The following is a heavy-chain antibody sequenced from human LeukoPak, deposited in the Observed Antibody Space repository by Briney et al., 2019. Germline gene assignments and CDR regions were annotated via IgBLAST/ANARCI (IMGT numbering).Heavy chain of an antibody. CDR3: ARHAPVEPPARAFDF. D-gene: IGHD2-2*01. V-gene: IGHV4-4*07. J-gene: IGHJ4*01. Sequence: SETLSLTCTVSGGSISSYYWSWIRQPAGKGLEWIGRIYTSGSTNYNPSLKSRVTMSVDTSKNQFSLRLSSVTAADTAIYYCARHAPVEPPARAFDFWGHGNLVVV. CDR2: IYTSGST. CDR1: GGSISSYY.